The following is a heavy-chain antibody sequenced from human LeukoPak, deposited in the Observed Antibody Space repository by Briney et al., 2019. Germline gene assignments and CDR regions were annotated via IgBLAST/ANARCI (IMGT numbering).Heavy chain of an antibody. CDR3: ASLTYYYGSGSYAFDAFDI. J-gene: IGHJ3*02. CDR1: GGTFSSDA. Sequence: SVKVSCKTSGGTFSSDAINWVRQAPGQGLEWMGRIIPILGETNYAQKYQDRVTITADRSTTTAYMELSSLRSEDTAVYYCASLTYYYGSGSYAFDAFDIWGQGTMVTVSS. CDR2: IIPILGET. D-gene: IGHD3-10*01. V-gene: IGHV1-69*04.